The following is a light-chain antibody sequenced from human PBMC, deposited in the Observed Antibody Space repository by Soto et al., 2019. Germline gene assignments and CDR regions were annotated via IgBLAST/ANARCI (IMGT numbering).Light chain of an antibody. Sequence: QSVLTQPASVSGSPGQSITISCNGTSSDVGGYNYVSWYQQHPGKAPKLMIYEVSNRPSGVSNRFSGSKSGNTASLTISGLQAEDEADYYCSSYTSSSPYVFGTGTKLTVL. J-gene: IGLJ1*01. V-gene: IGLV2-14*01. CDR2: EVS. CDR1: SSDVGGYNY. CDR3: SSYTSSSPYV.